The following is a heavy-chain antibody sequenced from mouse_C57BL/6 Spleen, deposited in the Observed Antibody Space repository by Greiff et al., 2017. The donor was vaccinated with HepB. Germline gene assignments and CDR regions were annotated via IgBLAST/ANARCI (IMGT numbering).Heavy chain of an antibody. V-gene: IGHV10-3*01. J-gene: IGHJ1*03. CDR3: VRDGYYGSSFDWYFDV. D-gene: IGHD1-1*01. CDR2: IRSKSSNYAT. CDR1: GFTFNTYA. Sequence: EVQLVESGGGLVQPKGSLKLSCAASGFTFNTYAMHWVRQAPGKGLEWVARIRSKSSNYATYYADSVKDRFTISRDDSQSMLYLQMNNLKTEDTAMYYCVRDGYYGSSFDWYFDVWGTGTTVTVSS.